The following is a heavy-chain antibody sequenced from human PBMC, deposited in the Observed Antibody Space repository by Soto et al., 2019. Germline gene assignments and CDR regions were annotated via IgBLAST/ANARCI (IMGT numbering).Heavy chain of an antibody. CDR2: IYHSGST. J-gene: IGHJ6*02. CDR3: ARVGYCSGGSCPVYYGMDV. Sequence: LSLTCAVSGGSITSSNWWSWVRQPPGQGLEWSGEIYHSGSTKSNTSLKSRVTISVDKTKNQVSLKLSSVTAADTAVYYCARVGYCSGGSCPVYYGMDVWGQGTTVTVSS. V-gene: IGHV4-4*02. CDR1: GGSITSSNW. D-gene: IGHD2-15*01.